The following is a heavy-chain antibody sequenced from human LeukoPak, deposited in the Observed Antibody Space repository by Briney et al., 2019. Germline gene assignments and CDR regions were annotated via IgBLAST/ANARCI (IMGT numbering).Heavy chain of an antibody. CDR3: AKEKGTRAPIVFDM. V-gene: IGHV3-11*04. CDR2: ISSSGSTI. Sequence: PGGSLRLSCAASGFTFRDAWMTWIRQAPGKGLEWVSYISSSGSTIYYADSVKGRFTISRDNAKNSLYLQMNSLRAEDTAVYYCAKEKGTRAPIVFDMWGQGSMVTVSS. J-gene: IGHJ3*02. CDR1: GFTFRDAW. D-gene: IGHD2-15*01.